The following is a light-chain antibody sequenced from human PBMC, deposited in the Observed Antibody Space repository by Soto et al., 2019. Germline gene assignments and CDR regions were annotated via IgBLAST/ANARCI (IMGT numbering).Light chain of an antibody. Sequence: QSVLTQPPSASGIPGQRVTISCSGSSSNIGSNTVNWYQQLPGTAPKLLIYGDNQRPSGVPDRLSGSKSGTSASLAISGLQSEDEADYYCAAWDDSLYALVFGGGTKLTVL. V-gene: IGLV1-44*01. J-gene: IGLJ2*01. CDR3: AAWDDSLYALV. CDR2: GDN. CDR1: SSNIGSNT.